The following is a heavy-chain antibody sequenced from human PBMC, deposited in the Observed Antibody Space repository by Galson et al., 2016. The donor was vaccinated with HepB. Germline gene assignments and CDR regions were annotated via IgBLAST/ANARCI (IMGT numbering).Heavy chain of an antibody. CDR2: NSGSDGST. D-gene: IGHD6-13*01. CDR1: GFTFSSYA. V-gene: IGHV3-23*01. J-gene: IGHJ4*02. CDR3: AKGQQLAYFDY. Sequence: SLRLSCAASGFTFSSYAMSWVRQAPGKGLEWVSANSGSDGSTYYADSVKGRFTISRDNSQNTLYLQMNSLRAEDTAVYYCAKGQQLAYFDYWGQGTLVTVSS.